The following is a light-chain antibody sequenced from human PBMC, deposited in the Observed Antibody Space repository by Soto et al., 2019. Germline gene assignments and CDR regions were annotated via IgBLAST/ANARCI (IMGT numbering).Light chain of an antibody. V-gene: IGKV1-5*03. Sequence: PMCNFPSNRPASLPDRFTFSWRASQSITGWLAWFQQKPGKAPKLLISKASSLESGVPSRFSGSGSGTEFTLTISSLQPDDFATYYCQQYNPYSPWTSGQRAKVDIK. CDR3: QQYNPYSPWT. CDR2: KAS. J-gene: IGKJ1*01. CDR1: QSITGW.